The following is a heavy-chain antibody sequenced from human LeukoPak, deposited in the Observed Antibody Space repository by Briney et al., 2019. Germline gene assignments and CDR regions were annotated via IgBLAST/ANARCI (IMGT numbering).Heavy chain of an antibody. V-gene: IGHV3-21*05. CDR1: GFTFSSYS. Sequence: GGSLRLSCAASGFTFSSYSMNWVRQAPGKGLEWVSYISSSSSYIYYADSVKGRFTISRDNAKNSLYLQMNSLRAEDTAVYYCARGHGYSSSWDFYFDYWGQGTLVTVSS. CDR3: ARGHGYSSSWDFYFDY. J-gene: IGHJ4*02. D-gene: IGHD6-13*01. CDR2: ISSSSSYI.